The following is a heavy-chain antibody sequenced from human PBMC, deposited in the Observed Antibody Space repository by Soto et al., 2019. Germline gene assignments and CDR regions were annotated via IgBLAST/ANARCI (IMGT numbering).Heavy chain of an antibody. CDR3: AAVLLRFLEWFPDLCSGLEV. D-gene: IGHD3-3*01. CDR2: IVVGSGHT. V-gene: IGHV1-58*01. Sequence: SLKVSRKATGCTFTKAAVQRMRKAREQRLQAIGWIVVGSGHTNYARKFQERVTITREMSTSTAYMELSRLRSEDTAVYYCAAVLLRFLEWFPDLCSGLEVLVQGTSVLVS. J-gene: IGHJ6*01. CDR1: GCTFTKAA.